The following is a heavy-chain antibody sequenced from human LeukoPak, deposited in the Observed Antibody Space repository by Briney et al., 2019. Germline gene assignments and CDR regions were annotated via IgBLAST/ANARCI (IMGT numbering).Heavy chain of an antibody. CDR2: IYYSGST. V-gene: IGHV4-59*12. D-gene: IGHD3-22*01. CDR3: ARRPGYYYDSSGYYRPSYYFDY. J-gene: IGHJ4*02. CDR1: GGSISSYY. Sequence: SETLSLTCTVSGGSISSYYWSWIRQPPGKGLEWIGYIYYSGSTNYNPSLKSRVTMSVDTSKNQFSLKLSSVTAADTAVYYCARRPGYYYDSSGYYRPSYYFDYWGQGTLVTVSS.